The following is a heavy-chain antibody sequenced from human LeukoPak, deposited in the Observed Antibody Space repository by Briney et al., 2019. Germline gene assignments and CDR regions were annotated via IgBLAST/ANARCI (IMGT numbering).Heavy chain of an antibody. Sequence: GGSLRLSCAASGFTFSRYSMNWVRQAPGKGLEWVSAISGSGGSTYYADSVKGRFTISRDNSKNTLYLQMNSLRAEDTAVYYCAKEEGDFTDYDAFDIWGQGTMVTVSS. V-gene: IGHV3-23*01. D-gene: IGHD2-21*02. J-gene: IGHJ3*02. CDR2: ISGSGGST. CDR3: AKEEGDFTDYDAFDI. CDR1: GFTFSRYS.